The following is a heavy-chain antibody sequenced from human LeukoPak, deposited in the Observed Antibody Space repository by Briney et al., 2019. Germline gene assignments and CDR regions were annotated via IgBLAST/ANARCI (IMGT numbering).Heavy chain of an antibody. CDR1: GFTFRTYT. D-gene: IGHD5-24*01. CDR3: ARDGEMATMKSSFGY. V-gene: IGHV3-64*01. Sequence: GGSLRLSCGASGFTFRTYTMAWVRQAPGKGLEYVSAISSNGGSTYYANSVKGRFTISRDNSKNTLYLQMGSLRAEDMAVYYCARDGEMATMKSSFGYWGQGTLVTVSS. CDR2: ISSNGGST. J-gene: IGHJ4*02.